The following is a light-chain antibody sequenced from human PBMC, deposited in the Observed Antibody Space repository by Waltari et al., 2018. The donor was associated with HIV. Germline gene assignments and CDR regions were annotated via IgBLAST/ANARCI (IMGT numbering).Light chain of an antibody. CDR2: DLS. CDR3: AAETGRSMPWV. CDR1: SSDIGGYHY. V-gene: IGLV2-14*03. Sequence: QSALTQPASVSGSPGQSITISCTGTSSDIGGYHYVPWYQQHPGKPPKVRSHDLSNRPAVMSDRFYGARAGNTASRTISGLQAEDEADYYCAAETGRSMPWVFGGGTKLTV. J-gene: IGLJ3*02.